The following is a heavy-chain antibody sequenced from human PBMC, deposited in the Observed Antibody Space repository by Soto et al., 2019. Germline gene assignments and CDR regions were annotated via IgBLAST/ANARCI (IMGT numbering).Heavy chain of an antibody. D-gene: IGHD2-2*01. CDR3: ARGVPNCSSSSCYFDY. J-gene: IGHJ4*02. V-gene: IGHV4-59*01. Sequence: ETLSLTCTVSGGSISGYSWTWIRQPPGKGLEWIGYIYKSGSTNYNPSLKSRVTMSVDTSKSQLSLKLTSVTAADTAVYYCARGVPNCSSSSCYFDYWSQGALVTVSS. CDR2: IYKSGST. CDR1: GGSISGYS.